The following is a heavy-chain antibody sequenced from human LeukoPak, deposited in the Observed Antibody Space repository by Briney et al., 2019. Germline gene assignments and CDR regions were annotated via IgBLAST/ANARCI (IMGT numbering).Heavy chain of an antibody. D-gene: IGHD5-24*01. J-gene: IGHJ6*04. V-gene: IGHV3-9*03. CDR3: AKGHAEDGWSVGD. CDR1: GCTFTVYD. CDR2: ISWDSGTL. Sequence: GGSLRLSCTASGCTFTVYDMHWVRQAPGKGLEWVSGISWDSGTLGYAASVKGRFTISRDNANSTLYMQLNSLGAEAMALYYSAKGHAEDGWSVGDWGKGTMVTVSS.